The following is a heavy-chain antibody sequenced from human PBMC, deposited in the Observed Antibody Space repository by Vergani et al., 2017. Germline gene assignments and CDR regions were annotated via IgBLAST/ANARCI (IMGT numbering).Heavy chain of an antibody. Sequence: QVQLQESGPGLVKSSETLSLTCSVSFDSIRNLYCNWIRQPPGKGLEWIGSIHYSENTNYKPSLKTRVTISVDTSKNQFSLTFTSVTAADTAVYYCASDTHSGQRADRWVQGVLVTVTS. CDR2: IHYSENT. J-gene: IGHJ5*02. CDR3: ASDTHSGQRADR. D-gene: IGHD6-19*01. CDR1: FDSIRNLY. V-gene: IGHV4-59*11.